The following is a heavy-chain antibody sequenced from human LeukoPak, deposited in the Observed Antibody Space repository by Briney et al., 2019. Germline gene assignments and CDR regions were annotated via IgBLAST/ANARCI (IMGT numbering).Heavy chain of an antibody. CDR3: ARDRIDFWSGYSSIDAFDI. Sequence: SQTLSLTCAISGDSVSSNSAAWNWIRQSPSRGLEWLGRTYYRSKWYNDYAVSVKSRITINPDTSKNQFSLQLNSVTPEDTAVYYRARDRIDFWSGYSSIDAFDIWGQGTMVTVSS. D-gene: IGHD3-3*01. CDR2: TYYRSKWYN. J-gene: IGHJ3*02. V-gene: IGHV6-1*01. CDR1: GDSVSSNSAA.